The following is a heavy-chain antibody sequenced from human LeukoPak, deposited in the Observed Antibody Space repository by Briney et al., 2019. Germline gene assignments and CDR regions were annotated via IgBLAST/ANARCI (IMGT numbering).Heavy chain of an antibody. CDR1: GYTFTSYG. CDR2: ISAYNGNT. Sequence: GASVKVSCKASGYTFTSYGISWVRQAPGQGLEWMGWISAYNGNTNYAQKLQGRVTMTTDTSTSTAYMELRSLRSDDTAVYYCARDLEGYSSSWLCDYWGQGTLVTVSS. V-gene: IGHV1-18*01. J-gene: IGHJ4*02. D-gene: IGHD6-13*01. CDR3: ARDLEGYSSSWLCDY.